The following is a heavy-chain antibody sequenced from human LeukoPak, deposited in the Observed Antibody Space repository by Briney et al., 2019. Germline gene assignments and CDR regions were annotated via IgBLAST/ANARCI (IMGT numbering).Heavy chain of an antibody. V-gene: IGHV4-31*03. CDR3: ARDPTRVGSIPWPHTFDI. J-gene: IGHJ3*02. CDR2: IYYSRST. CDR1: SGSISSSGYY. D-gene: IGHD1-26*01. Sequence: SEAPFLPCTVSSGSISSSGYYWSWIRQHPGKGLEWVGDIYYSRSTYYTPSLKSRVTISIGTSKNQFSLKLSSVTAADTAVYYCARDPTRVGSIPWPHTFDIWGQGTMVTVSS.